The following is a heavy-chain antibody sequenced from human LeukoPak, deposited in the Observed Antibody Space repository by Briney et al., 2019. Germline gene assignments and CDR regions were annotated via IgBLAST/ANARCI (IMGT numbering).Heavy chain of an antibody. CDR2: IKQDGSEK. D-gene: IGHD3-16*02. CDR1: GFTFSSYW. J-gene: IGHJ4*02. Sequence: LSGGSLRLSCAASGFTFSSYWMSWVRRAPGKGLEWVANIKQDGSEKYYVDSVKGRFTISRDNAKNSLYLQMNSLRAEDTAVYYCASFQDHDYVWGSYRYTGGYFDYWGQGTLVTVSS. V-gene: IGHV3-7*01. CDR3: ASFQDHDYVWGSYRYTGGYFDY.